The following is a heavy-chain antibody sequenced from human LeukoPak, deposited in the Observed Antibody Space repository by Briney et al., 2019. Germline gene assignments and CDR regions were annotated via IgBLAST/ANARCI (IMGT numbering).Heavy chain of an antibody. CDR2: THRSGDT. Sequence: PSGTLSLTCAVYGVSFSSDNWWTWVRQSPGKGLEWIGETHRSGDTKYNPSLNGRVTISIDNSNNRLSLNLRYVTAADTAMYYCATRDQSRTYRAPADCWGQGTLVTVSS. CDR1: GVSFSSDNW. J-gene: IGHJ4*02. V-gene: IGHV4-4*02. CDR3: ATRDQSRTYRAPADC. D-gene: IGHD5-24*01.